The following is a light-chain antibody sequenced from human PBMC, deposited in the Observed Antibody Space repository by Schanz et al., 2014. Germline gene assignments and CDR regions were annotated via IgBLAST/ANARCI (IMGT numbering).Light chain of an antibody. Sequence: QSALTQPPSASGSPGQSVTISCTGTSTDIGIYNYVSWYQFHPGKAPKLIIYEVNKRPSGVPDRFSGSKSGNTASLTISGLQAEDEADYYCSSYGGNLGVFGTGTKVTVL. V-gene: IGLV2-8*01. CDR1: STDIGIYNY. CDR2: EVN. J-gene: IGLJ1*01. CDR3: SSYGGNLGV.